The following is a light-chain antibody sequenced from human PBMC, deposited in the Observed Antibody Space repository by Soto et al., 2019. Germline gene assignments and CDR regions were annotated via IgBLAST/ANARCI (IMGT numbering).Light chain of an antibody. Sequence: QSALTQPPSASGSPGQSVTISCTGTYSDVGGSNYVSWYQQHPGKAPKLVIYEVIQRPSGVPDRFSGSRSGNTASLTVSRLQAEDEADYYCSSNVVGTNLKIFSGGTKVTVL. CDR3: SSNVVGTNLKI. CDR2: EVI. CDR1: YSDVGGSNY. J-gene: IGLJ2*01. V-gene: IGLV2-8*01.